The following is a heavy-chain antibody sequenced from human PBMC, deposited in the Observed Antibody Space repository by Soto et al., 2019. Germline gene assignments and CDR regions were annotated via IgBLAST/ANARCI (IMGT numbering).Heavy chain of an antibody. J-gene: IGHJ5*02. D-gene: IGHD3-10*01. CDR1: GGSISTSTYS. CDR3: VRLCPTNYYGSGIGWFDP. V-gene: IGHV4-39*01. CDR2: FYYSGST. Sequence: SETLSLTCTVSGGSISTSTYSWSWIRQPPGKGLEWIGSFYYSGSTYYNSSLKSRVTISVDTSKNQFSLQLSSVTAADAAVYYCVRLCPTNYYGSGIGWFDPWGQGTLVT.